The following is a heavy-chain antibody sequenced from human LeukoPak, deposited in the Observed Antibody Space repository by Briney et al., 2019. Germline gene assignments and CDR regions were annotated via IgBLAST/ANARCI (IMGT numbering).Heavy chain of an antibody. Sequence: ETLSLTCTVSGGSISSGGYYWSWIRQHPGKGLEWVSAISGSGGSTYYADSVKGRFTISRDNSKNTLYLQMNSLRAEDTAVYYCANSQGYNVREDEASGSVLDYWGQGTLVTVSS. CDR2: ISGSGGST. CDR3: ANSQGYNVREDEASGSVLDY. V-gene: IGHV3-23*01. CDR1: GGSISSGGYY. J-gene: IGHJ4*02. D-gene: IGHD6-19*01.